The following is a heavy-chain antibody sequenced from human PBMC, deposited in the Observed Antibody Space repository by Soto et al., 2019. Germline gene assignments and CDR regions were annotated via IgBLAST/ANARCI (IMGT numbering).Heavy chain of an antibody. CDR3: VMVDNYVTPTPQDV. J-gene: IGHJ6*02. D-gene: IGHD3-16*01. CDR2: ISPYTCNT. Sequence: QVHLVQSGYEVKKPGASVKVSCKASGYIFVNYGIAWVRQAPGQGLEWMGWISPYTCNTHAATKIQGRLTMTTDTSTSTAYMDLGSLTSDDTAVYYCVMVDNYVTPTPQDVWGQGTTVTFSS. CDR1: GYIFVNYG. V-gene: IGHV1-18*01.